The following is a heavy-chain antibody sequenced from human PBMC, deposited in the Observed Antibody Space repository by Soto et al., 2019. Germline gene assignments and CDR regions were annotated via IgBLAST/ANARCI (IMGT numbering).Heavy chain of an antibody. D-gene: IGHD3-3*01. Sequence: QVQLVESGGGVVQPGRSLRLSCAASGFTFSSYAMHWVRQAQGKGLEWVAVISYDGSNKYYADSVKGRFTISRDNSKNTLYLQMNSLRAEDTAVYYCARDNELRFLEWFNYYYYGMDVWGQGTTVTVSS. CDR3: ARDNELRFLEWFNYYYYGMDV. CDR1: GFTFSSYA. V-gene: IGHV3-30*14. CDR2: ISYDGSNK. J-gene: IGHJ6*02.